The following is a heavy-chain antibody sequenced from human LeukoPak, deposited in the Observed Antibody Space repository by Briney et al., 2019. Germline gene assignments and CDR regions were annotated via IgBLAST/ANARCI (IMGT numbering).Heavy chain of an antibody. CDR1: GYTFTSYA. J-gene: IGHJ6*02. V-gene: IGHV7-4-1*02. Sequence: ASVQFSCQASGYTFTSYAMNWVRQAPGQGLEWMGWINTNTGNPTYAQGFTGRFVFSLDTSVSTAYLQISSLKAEDTAVYYCARPVLPYYYYGMDVWGQGTTVTVSS. CDR2: INTNTGNP. CDR3: ARPVLPYYYYGMDV.